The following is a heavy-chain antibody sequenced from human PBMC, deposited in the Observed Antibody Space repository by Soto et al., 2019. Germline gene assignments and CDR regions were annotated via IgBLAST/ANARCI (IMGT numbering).Heavy chain of an antibody. CDR2: ISNSFSDGNT. V-gene: IGHV3-23*01. Sequence: EVQLLESGGGLVQPGGSLRLSCAASGFTFSNYAMNWVRQAPGKGLEWVSAISNSFSDGNTHYADSVKGRFTISRDNDKNTVFLEMNSLRAEATAVYYWAKVFSPEGGNYFDYWGKGTLVTVSS. CDR1: GFTFSNYA. J-gene: IGHJ4*02. CDR3: AKVFSPEGGNYFDY.